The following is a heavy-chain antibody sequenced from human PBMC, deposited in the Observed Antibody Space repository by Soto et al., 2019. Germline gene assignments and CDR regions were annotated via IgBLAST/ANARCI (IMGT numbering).Heavy chain of an antibody. V-gene: IGHV4-59*01. D-gene: IGHD1-7*01. CDR1: GCSISSYY. CDR3: ARDSNWNYENWFDP. J-gene: IGHJ5*02. Sequence: SETLSLTCPVSGCSISSYYWSWIRQPPGKGLEWIGYIYYSGSTNYNPSLKSRVTISVDTSKNQFSLKLSSVTAADTAVYYCARDSNWNYENWFDPWGQGTLVTVSS. CDR2: IYYSGST.